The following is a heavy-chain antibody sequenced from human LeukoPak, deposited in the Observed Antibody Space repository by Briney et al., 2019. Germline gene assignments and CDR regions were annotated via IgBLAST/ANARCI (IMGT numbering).Heavy chain of an antibody. V-gene: IGHV5-51*01. D-gene: IGHD3-22*01. J-gene: IGHJ4*02. CDR2: IYPGESGT. Sequence: GGALKISCKGSGYRFTYYWIGWVRQVPGKGLEGMGIIYPGESGTKYSTSFQGQVTISAANSHTPAYLQWSSLTASDTAIYYCARSNSGHYDGSGYSPYYFDYWGQGTLVTVSS. CDR3: ARSNSGHYDGSGYSPYYFDY. CDR1: GYRFTYYW.